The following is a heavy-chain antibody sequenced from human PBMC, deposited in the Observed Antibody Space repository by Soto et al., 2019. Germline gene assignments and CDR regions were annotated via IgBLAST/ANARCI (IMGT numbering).Heavy chain of an antibody. Sequence: ASVKGSCKVSGYTFTRYYMQWVRQAPGQRLEWMGWMNPSSGNTGYAQKFQGRVTMTRNTSISTAYMELSSLRSEDTAVYYCARAAAELRYFDWLLFGYMDVWGKGTTVTVSS. D-gene: IGHD3-9*01. J-gene: IGHJ6*03. CDR3: ARAAAELRYFDWLLFGYMDV. CDR1: GYTFTRYY. CDR2: MNPSSGNT. V-gene: IGHV1-8*02.